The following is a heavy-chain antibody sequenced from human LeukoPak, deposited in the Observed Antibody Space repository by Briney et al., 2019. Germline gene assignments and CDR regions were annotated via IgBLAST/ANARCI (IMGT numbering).Heavy chain of an antibody. CDR3: ARGHSSGYYYGSEYFQH. V-gene: IGHV4-61*02. J-gene: IGHJ1*01. CDR2: IYTSGST. CDR1: GGSISSGSYY. Sequence: SETLSLTCTVSGGSISSGSYYWSWIRQPAGKGLEWIGRIYTSGSTNYNPSLRSRVTISVDTSKNQFSLKLSSVTAADTAVYYCARGHSSGYYYGSEYFQHWGQGTLVTVSS. D-gene: IGHD3-22*01.